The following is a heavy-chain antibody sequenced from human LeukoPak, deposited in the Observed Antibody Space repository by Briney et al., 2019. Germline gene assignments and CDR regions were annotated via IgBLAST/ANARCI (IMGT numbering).Heavy chain of an antibody. J-gene: IGHJ6*02. V-gene: IGHV3-7*02. D-gene: IGHD3-9*01. Sequence: GGSLRLSCAASGFTFTNYWMSWVRQAPGEGLEWVANIKQDGSEKNYVDSVKGRFTISRDNAKTSLYLQMNSLRAEDTAVYYCARGVLRYFDSYGMDVWGQGTTVTVSS. CDR3: ARGVLRYFDSYGMDV. CDR2: IKQDGSEK. CDR1: GFTFTNYW.